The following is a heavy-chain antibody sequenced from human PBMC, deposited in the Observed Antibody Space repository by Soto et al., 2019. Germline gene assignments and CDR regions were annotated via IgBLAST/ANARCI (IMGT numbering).Heavy chain of an antibody. CDR1: GYTFTTYG. CDR2: ISGYNGQT. V-gene: IGHV1-18*01. Sequence: ASVKVSCKASGYTFTTYGISWVRLAPGQGLEWLGWISGYNGQTNYAPRFRDRVTLTTDTSTSTTNMELRSLRSDDTAIYFCARDKGNVLGVEGVNALYVWGQGTRFTVS. CDR3: ARDKGNVLGVEGVNALYV. J-gene: IGHJ6*02. D-gene: IGHD3-16*01.